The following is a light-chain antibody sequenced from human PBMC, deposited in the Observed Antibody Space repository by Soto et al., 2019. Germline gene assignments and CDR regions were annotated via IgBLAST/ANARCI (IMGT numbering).Light chain of an antibody. Sequence: EIVMTQSPATLSVSPGKRATLSCRASQSVSSNLAWYQQKPCQAPRLLIYETSTRANGIPARFSGSGSGTDFTLSISSLQPGDFAVYYCQQYGSSPPTFGQGTKVDIK. V-gene: IGKV3-15*01. CDR2: ETS. CDR3: QQYGSSPPT. CDR1: QSVSSN. J-gene: IGKJ1*01.